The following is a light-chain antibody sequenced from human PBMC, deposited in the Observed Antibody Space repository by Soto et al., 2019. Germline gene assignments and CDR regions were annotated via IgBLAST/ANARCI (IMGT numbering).Light chain of an antibody. J-gene: IGKJ5*01. CDR2: DTS. Sequence: IVMTHSPVTLSVSPGGRATLSCRASQGVNSYLAWYQQKPGQVTRLLIYDTSNRATGIPGRFSGSGSGTDFTLTTSSLAPEDFAVYYQQHRSKWPPGFGQGTRLEI. CDR1: QGVNSY. V-gene: IGKV3-11*01. CDR3: QHRSKWPPG.